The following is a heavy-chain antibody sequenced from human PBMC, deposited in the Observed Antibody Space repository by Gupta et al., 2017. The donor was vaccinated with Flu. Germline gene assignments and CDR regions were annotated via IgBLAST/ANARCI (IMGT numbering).Heavy chain of an antibody. J-gene: IGHJ4*02. Sequence: QVQLVQSGAEVQKPGSSVKVSCKASGGTFSSYAISWVPQAPGQGLEWMGGIIPIFGTANYAQKFQGRVTITADESTSTAYMELSSLRSEDTAVYYCARVGSYCSGGSCFDYWGQGTLVTVSS. CDR1: GGTFSSYA. D-gene: IGHD2-15*01. CDR2: IIPIFGTA. CDR3: ARVGSYCSGGSCFDY. V-gene: IGHV1-69*01.